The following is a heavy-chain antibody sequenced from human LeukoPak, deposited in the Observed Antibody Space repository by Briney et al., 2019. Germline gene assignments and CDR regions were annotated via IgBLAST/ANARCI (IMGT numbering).Heavy chain of an antibody. D-gene: IGHD5/OR15-5a*01. Sequence: ASVKVSCKASGYTFTSYYMHWVRQAPGQGLEWMGIINPSGGSTSYARKFQGRVTMTRDMSTSTVYMELSSLRSEDTAVYYCARAAVGLHAFDIWGQGTMVTVSS. J-gene: IGHJ3*02. V-gene: IGHV1-46*01. CDR3: ARAAVGLHAFDI. CDR2: INPSGGST. CDR1: GYTFTSYY.